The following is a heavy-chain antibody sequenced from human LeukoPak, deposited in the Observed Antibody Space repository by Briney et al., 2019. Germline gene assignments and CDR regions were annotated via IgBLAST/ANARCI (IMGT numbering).Heavy chain of an antibody. V-gene: IGHV3-21*01. Sequence: GGSLRLSCAASGFTLSSYAMSWVRQGPGKGLEWVSSISSSSSYIYYADSVKGRFTISRDNAKNSLYLQMNSLRAEDTAVYYCAKGGGYEAQYYYYYLDVWGKGTTVTISS. CDR3: AKGGGYEAQYYYYYLDV. CDR1: GFTLSSYA. D-gene: IGHD5-12*01. CDR2: ISSSSSYI. J-gene: IGHJ6*03.